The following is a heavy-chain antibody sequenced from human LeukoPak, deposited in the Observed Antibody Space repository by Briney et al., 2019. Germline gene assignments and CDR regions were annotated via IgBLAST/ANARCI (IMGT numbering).Heavy chain of an antibody. V-gene: IGHV1-2*02. Sequence: RASVKVSCKAPGYTFTGYYMHWVRQAPGQGLEWMGWINPNSGGTNYAQKFQGRVTMTRDTSISTAYMELSRLRSDDTAVYYCARDTYSGYDFGGYWGQGTLVTVSS. CDR2: INPNSGGT. D-gene: IGHD5-12*01. CDR3: ARDTYSGYDFGGY. CDR1: GYTFTGYY. J-gene: IGHJ4*02.